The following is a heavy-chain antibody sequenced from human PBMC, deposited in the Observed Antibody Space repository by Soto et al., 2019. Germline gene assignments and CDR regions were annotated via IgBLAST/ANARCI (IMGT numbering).Heavy chain of an antibody. V-gene: IGHV3-74*01. CDR2: INSDGSST. J-gene: IGHJ6*02. D-gene: IGHD6-6*01. CDR3: ARGEYSSSSAYYYYGMDV. CDR1: GFTFSSYW. Sequence: EVQLVESGGGLVQPGGSLRLSCAASGFTFSSYWMHWVRQAPGKGLVWVSRINSDGSSTSYADSVKGRFTISRNNAKNTRYLQMNSLRAEDTAVYYCARGEYSSSSAYYYYGMDVWGQGTTVTVSS.